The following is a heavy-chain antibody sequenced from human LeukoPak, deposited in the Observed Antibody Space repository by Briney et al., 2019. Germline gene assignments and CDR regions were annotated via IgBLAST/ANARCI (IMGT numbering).Heavy chain of an antibody. V-gene: IGHV3-20*04. CDR1: RFTFDEYG. D-gene: IGHD3-22*01. CDR2: INWNGRSI. CDR3: ARASLYDNSAYYLDY. J-gene: IGHJ4*02. Sequence: GGSLRLSCAASRFTFDEYGMSWVRQTAGKGLEWVSGINWNGRSIGYADSVKGRFTVSRDNAKNSLYLQMNSLRAEDTALYYCARASLYDNSAYYLDYWGQGTLVTVSS.